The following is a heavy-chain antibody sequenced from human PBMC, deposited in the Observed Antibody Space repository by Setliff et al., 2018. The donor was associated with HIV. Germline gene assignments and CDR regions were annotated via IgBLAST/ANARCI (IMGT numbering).Heavy chain of an antibody. CDR2: FYFGGNT. V-gene: IGHV4-39*01. CDR1: GASISDNTYS. CDR3: ARLKIYEGTSKLSTFMRGVARKYYFES. Sequence: PSETLSLTCGVSGASISDNTYSWGWVRQPPGQGLEWLGSFYFGGNTHYNPSLKSRLTISVDTSTNQFSLWVTSGTAADTAIYYCARLKIYEGTSKLSTFMRGVARKYYFESLGQGKLVTVST. J-gene: IGHJ4*02. D-gene: IGHD3-16*02.